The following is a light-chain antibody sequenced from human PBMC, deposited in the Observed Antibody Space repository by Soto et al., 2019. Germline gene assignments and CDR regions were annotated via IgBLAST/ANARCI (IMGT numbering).Light chain of an antibody. CDR2: LNNDSSH. J-gene: IGLJ2*01. CDR3: LTWGTGIQV. CDR1: SGHSNYA. Sequence: QLVLTQSPSASASLGASVKLTCTLSSGHSNYAIAWHQLQPEKGTRYLMKLNNDSSHIKGDAIPDRFSDSSLGAELSLTISSLQAEDEADYYCLTWGTGIQVFGGGTKLTVL. V-gene: IGLV4-69*01.